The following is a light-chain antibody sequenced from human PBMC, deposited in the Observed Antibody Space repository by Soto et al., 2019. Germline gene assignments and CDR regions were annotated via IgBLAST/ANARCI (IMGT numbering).Light chain of an antibody. J-gene: IGKJ4*01. Sequence: DIVMTQSPDSLAVSLGERATINCKSSQSVLYSSKNKNYLAWYQLQPGQPPNLLIYWASTRESGVPDRFSGRGSETDFTLTISSLQAEDVAVYYCQQYYSTPLLTLGGGPRWRSN. CDR3: QQYYSTPLLT. CDR2: WAS. V-gene: IGKV4-1*01. CDR1: QSVLYSSKNKNY.